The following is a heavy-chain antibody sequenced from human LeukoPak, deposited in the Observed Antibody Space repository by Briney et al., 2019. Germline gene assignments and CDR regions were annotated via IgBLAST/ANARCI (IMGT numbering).Heavy chain of an antibody. CDR1: GFTFSSYA. CDR2: FSGSGGST. CDR3: AKGVVAANRNYYFDY. V-gene: IGHV3-23*01. J-gene: IGHJ4*02. D-gene: IGHD2-15*01. Sequence: GGSLRLSCAASGFTFSSYAMSWVRQAPGKGLEWVSTFSGSGGSTHYADSVKGRFTISRDNSKNTLYLQMNSLRAEDTAVYYCAKGVVAANRNYYFDYWGQGTLVTVSS.